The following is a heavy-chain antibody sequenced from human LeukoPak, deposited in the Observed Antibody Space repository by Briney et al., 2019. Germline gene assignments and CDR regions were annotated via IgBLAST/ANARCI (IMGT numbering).Heavy chain of an antibody. CDR3: ARDRAVVVAATDY. D-gene: IGHD2-15*01. CDR2: ISPYNGNT. V-gene: IGHV1-18*01. J-gene: IGHJ4*02. Sequence: ASVKVSCKASGGTFTTYGISWVRQAPGQGLEWMGWISPYNGNTNYAQNLQGRVTMTTDTSTSTAYMELRSLRSDDTAVYYCARDRAVVVAATDYWGQGTLVTVSS. CDR1: GGTFTTYG.